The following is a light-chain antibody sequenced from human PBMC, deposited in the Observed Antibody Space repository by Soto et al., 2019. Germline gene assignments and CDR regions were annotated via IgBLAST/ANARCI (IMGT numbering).Light chain of an antibody. CDR2: GAS. CDR3: QQYSNSPPYT. CDR1: QSVSSSY. J-gene: IGKJ2*01. Sequence: EIVLTQSPGTLSLSPGERATLSCRASQSVSSSYFAWYPQKPGQAPRLLIYGASNRATDIPDRFSGSGSGTDFTLTISRLEPEDFAVYYCQQYSNSPPYTFGQGTKLEIK. V-gene: IGKV3-20*01.